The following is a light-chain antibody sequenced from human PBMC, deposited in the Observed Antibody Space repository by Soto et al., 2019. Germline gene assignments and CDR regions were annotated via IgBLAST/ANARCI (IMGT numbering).Light chain of an antibody. J-gene: IGLJ3*02. CDR2: EDN. Sequence: NFMLTQPHSVSESPRKTVTISCTGSSDSIASYYVQWYQQRPGSAPTAVIYEDNQRPSGVPDRFSGSIDRASNSASLTISGLKTEDEADYYCQSYDSSNPWVFGGGTKLTVL. V-gene: IGLV6-57*02. CDR1: SDSIASYY. CDR3: QSYDSSNPWV.